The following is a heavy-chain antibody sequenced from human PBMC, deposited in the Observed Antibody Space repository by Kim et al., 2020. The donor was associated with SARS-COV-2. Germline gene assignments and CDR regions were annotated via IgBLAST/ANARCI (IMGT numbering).Heavy chain of an antibody. CDR3: ASQSDYRNDY. V-gene: IGHV4-4*02. CDR2: INQSGYT. Sequence: SETLSLTCTVSGGSIKNIEWWSWVRQPPGKGLEWIGEINQSGYTKYNPSLKSRVTISIDKSNNQFSLRLDSVTAADTAMYFCASQSDYRNDYWGLGTLV. CDR1: GGSIKNIEW. J-gene: IGHJ4*02. D-gene: IGHD4-17*01.